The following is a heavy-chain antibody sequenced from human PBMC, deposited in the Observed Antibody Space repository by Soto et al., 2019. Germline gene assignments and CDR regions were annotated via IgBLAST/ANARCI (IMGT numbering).Heavy chain of an antibody. J-gene: IGHJ4*02. D-gene: IGHD3-16*01. V-gene: IGHV1-18*01. CDR2: ISAYNGNT. CDR3: ARVVNDYIWGSVGHYFDY. CDR1: GYTFTSYG. Sequence: QVQLLQSGAEVKKPGASVKVSCKASGYTFTSYGISWVRQAPGQGLEWMGWISAYNGNTNYAQKLQGRVTMTTDTPTSTAYMELRSLGAGDTAVYYCARVVNDYIWGSVGHYFDYWGQGTLVTVSS.